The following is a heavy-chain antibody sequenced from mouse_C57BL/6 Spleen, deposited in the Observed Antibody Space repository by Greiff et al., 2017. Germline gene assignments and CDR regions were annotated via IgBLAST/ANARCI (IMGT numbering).Heavy chain of an antibody. CDR1: GYTFTDYN. D-gene: IGHD2-4*01. CDR2: INPNNGGT. J-gene: IGHJ1*03. V-gene: IGHV1-18*01. CDR3: ARGDYYGYFDV. Sequence: VQLQQSGPELVKPGASVKIPCKASGYTFTDYNMDWVKQSPGKSLEWIGDINPNNGGTIYNQKFKGKATLTVDKSSSTAYMELRSLTSEDTAVYYCARGDYYGYFDVWGTGTTVTVSS.